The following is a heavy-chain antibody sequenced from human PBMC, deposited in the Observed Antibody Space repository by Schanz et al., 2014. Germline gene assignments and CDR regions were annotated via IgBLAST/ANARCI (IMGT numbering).Heavy chain of an antibody. CDR1: GFTVSAYS. CDR3: ARGYSNIWSPMAY. V-gene: IGHV3-21*02. Sequence: EVQVVESGGGLVRPGGSLRLSCSGFTVSAYSANWVRQAPVKGLEWVSSISSSGGHIYYADSLKGRFTITRDIAKNSLSIQMKSLRAEDTAVYYCARGYSNIWSPMAYWGQGTLVAVSS. CDR2: ISSSGGHI. D-gene: IGHD6-13*01. J-gene: IGHJ4*02.